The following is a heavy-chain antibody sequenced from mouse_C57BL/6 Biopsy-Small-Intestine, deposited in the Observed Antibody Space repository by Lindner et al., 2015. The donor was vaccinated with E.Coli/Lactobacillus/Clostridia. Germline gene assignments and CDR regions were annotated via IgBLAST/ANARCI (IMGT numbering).Heavy chain of an antibody. D-gene: IGHD4-1*02. CDR1: GYTFTNYD. V-gene: IGHV1-85*01. Sequence: VQLQESGPELAKPGASVKLSCKASGYTFTNYDVNWVIQRPGQGLEWIGWIYPRDDSTKYNEKFKGKATLTVDTSSSTAYMELHSLTSEDSAVYFCARWGLNWHYFDYWGQGTTLTVSS. CDR3: ARWGLNWHYFDY. J-gene: IGHJ2*01. CDR2: IYPRDDST.